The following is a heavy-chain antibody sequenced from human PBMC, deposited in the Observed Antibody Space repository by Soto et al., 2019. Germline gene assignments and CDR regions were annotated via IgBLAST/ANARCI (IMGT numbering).Heavy chain of an antibody. CDR1: GFILGDYA. J-gene: IGHJ4*02. CDR3: AREGDFSIND. Sequence: EVQLVESGGGLIQPGRSLRLSCKASGFILGDYALSWIRQTPGKGLEWVGSIRSKAYGGTTEYAASVKGRFPISRDESKSIAYLQMNSLKSEDTAVYYCAREGDFSINDWGQGTLVTVSS. V-gene: IGHV3-49*03. CDR2: IRSKAYGGTT. D-gene: IGHD4-4*01.